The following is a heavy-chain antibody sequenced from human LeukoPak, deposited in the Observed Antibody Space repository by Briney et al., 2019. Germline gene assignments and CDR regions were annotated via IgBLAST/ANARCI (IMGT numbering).Heavy chain of an antibody. CDR1: GFNFINYW. J-gene: IGHJ4*02. CDR2: MRQDGSEK. V-gene: IGHV3-7*04. CDR3: TTDPGDYEIY. Sequence: PGGSLRLSCVASGFNFINYWMSWVRHAPGKGLEWVANMRQDGSEKYYVDSVKGRFTISRDNAKNSLYLQMYSLRAEDTAIYYCTTDPGDYEIYWGRGTLVTVSS. D-gene: IGHD4-17*01.